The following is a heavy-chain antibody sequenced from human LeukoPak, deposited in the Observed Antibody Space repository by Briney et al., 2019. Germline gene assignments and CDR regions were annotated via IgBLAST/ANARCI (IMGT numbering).Heavy chain of an antibody. Sequence: PGGSLRLSCAVSGFTFSSYWMNWVRQAPGKGLEWVANMKQDGDAMYYVDSVKGRFTVSRDNAKNSLYLQMNSLRAEDTAVYYCARDLSSTSSYAMDVWGQGTTVTVSS. D-gene: IGHD2-2*01. V-gene: IGHV3-7*05. J-gene: IGHJ6*02. CDR1: GFTFSSYW. CDR2: MKQDGDAM. CDR3: ARDLSSTSSYAMDV.